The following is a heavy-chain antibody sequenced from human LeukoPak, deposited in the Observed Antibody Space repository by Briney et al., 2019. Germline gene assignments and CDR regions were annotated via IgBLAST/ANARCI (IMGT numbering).Heavy chain of an antibody. V-gene: IGHV1-18*01. CDR1: GYTFTSYG. CDR2: ISAYNGNT. D-gene: IGHD3-10*01. J-gene: IGHJ5*02. CDR3: ARVPITMVRGVIINWFDP. Sequence: GASVKVSCKASGYTFTSYGISWVRQAPGQGLEWMGWISAYNGNTNYAQKLQGRVTMTTDTSTSTAYMELRSLRSDDTAVYHCARVPITMVRGVIINWFDPWGQGTLVTVSS.